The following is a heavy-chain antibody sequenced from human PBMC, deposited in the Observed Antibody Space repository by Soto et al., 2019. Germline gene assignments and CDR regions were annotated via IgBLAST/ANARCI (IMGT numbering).Heavy chain of an antibody. V-gene: IGHV5-10-1*01. J-gene: IGHJ4*02. D-gene: IGHD3-22*01. CDR2: IDPSDSYT. CDR1: GYSFTSYW. CDR3: AREKNYDSSGYHPLDY. Sequence: PGESLKISCKGSGYSFTSYWISWVRQMPGKGLEWMGRIDPSDSYTNYSPSFQGHVTISADKSISTAYLQWSSLKASDTAMYYCAREKNYDSSGYHPLDYWGQGTLVTVSS.